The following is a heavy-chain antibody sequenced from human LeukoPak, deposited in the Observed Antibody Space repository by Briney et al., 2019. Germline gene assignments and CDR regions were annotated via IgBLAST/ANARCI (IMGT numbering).Heavy chain of an antibody. J-gene: IGHJ5*02. CDR2: IYHSGRT. CDR1: GGSISSGGYS. V-gene: IGHV4-30-2*01. CDR3: ARAVGYCSGGSCFRGNWFDP. D-gene: IGHD2-15*01. Sequence: PSETLSLTCAVSGGSISSGGYSWSWIRQPPGKGLEWIGYIYHSGRTYYNPSLKSRVTISVVRSKNQFPLKLSSVTAADTAVYYCARAVGYCSGGSCFRGNWFDPWGQGTLVTVSS.